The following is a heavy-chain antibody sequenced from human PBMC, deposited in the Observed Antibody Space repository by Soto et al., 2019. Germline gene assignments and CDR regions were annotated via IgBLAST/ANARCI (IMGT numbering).Heavy chain of an antibody. CDR1: VGSFSGYY. Sequence: SETLSLTCAVYVGSFSGYYWSWIRQPPGKGLEWIGEINHSGSTNYNPSLKVRGTISVDTSKNQFSLKLSSVTAEDTAVYYCASKYDTALDYWGQGPLVTVSS. CDR2: INHSGST. D-gene: IGHD5-18*01. CDR3: ASKYDTALDY. J-gene: IGHJ4*02. V-gene: IGHV4-34*01.